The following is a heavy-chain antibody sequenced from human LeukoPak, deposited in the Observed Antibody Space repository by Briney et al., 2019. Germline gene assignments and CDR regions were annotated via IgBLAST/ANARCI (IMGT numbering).Heavy chain of an antibody. CDR2: ISSSGSTI. Sequence: GGSLRLSCAASGFSFSTYSMNWVRQAPGKGLEWVSYISSSGSTIYYADSVKGRFTISRDNAKNSLYLQINSLRVEDTAVYYCARLTGGASGWYPYWGQGTLVTVSS. V-gene: IGHV3-48*04. J-gene: IGHJ4*02. D-gene: IGHD6-19*01. CDR3: ARLTGGASGWYPY. CDR1: GFSFSTYS.